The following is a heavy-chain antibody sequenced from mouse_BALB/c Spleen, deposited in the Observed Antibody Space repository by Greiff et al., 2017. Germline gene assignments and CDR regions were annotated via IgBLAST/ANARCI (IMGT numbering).Heavy chain of an antibody. Sequence: VQLQQSGAELVRPGTSVKISCKASGYTFPNYWLGWVKPRPGHGLEWIGDIYPGGGYTNYNEKFKGKATLTADTSSSTAYMQLSSLTSEDSAVYFCARGITTVVAPNWYFDVWGAGTTVTVSS. V-gene: IGHV1-63*02. CDR2: IYPGGGYT. D-gene: IGHD1-1*01. J-gene: IGHJ1*01. CDR1: GYTFPNYW. CDR3: ARGITTVVAPNWYFDV.